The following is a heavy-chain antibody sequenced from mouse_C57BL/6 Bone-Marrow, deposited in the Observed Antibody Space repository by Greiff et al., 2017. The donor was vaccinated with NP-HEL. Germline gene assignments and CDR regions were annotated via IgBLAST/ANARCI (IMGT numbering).Heavy chain of an antibody. D-gene: IGHD1-1*01. CDR2: IDPEDGET. J-gene: IGHJ4*01. Sequence: EVKLVESGAELVKPGASVKLSCTASGFNIKDYYMHWVKQRTEQGLEWIGRIDPEDGETKYAPKFQGKATITADTSSNTAYLQLSSLTSEDTAVYYCARITTVGAVYYARDTWGKGTSVPVPS. CDR1: GFNIKDYY. CDR3: ARITTVGAVYYARDT. V-gene: IGHV14-2*01.